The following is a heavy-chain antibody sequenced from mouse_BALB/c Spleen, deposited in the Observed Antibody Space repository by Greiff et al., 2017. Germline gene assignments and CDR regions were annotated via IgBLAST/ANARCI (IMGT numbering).Heavy chain of an antibody. CDR1: GYTFTNYW. V-gene: IGHV1-63*02. Sequence: QVQLKQSGAELVRPGTSVKISCKASGYTFTNYWLGWVKQRPGHGLEWIGDIYPGGGYTNYNEKFKGKATLTADTSSSTAYMQLSSLTSEDSAVYFCARRGGSHAMDYWGQGTSVTVSS. J-gene: IGHJ4*01. CDR2: IYPGGGYT. CDR3: ARRGGSHAMDY.